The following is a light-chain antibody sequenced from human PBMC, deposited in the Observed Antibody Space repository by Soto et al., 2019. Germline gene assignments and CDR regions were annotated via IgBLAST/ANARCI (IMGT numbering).Light chain of an antibody. Sequence: QSALTQPASVSGSPGQSIAISCTGTSSDVGSDYNYVSWYQQHPGKAPKLMVYDVNTRPSGVSKRFSGSKSGTTASLTISGLQAEDEADYYCCSYTTSSTYVFGTGTKLTVL. CDR1: SSDVGSDYNY. CDR2: DVN. J-gene: IGLJ1*01. CDR3: CSYTTSSTYV. V-gene: IGLV2-14*03.